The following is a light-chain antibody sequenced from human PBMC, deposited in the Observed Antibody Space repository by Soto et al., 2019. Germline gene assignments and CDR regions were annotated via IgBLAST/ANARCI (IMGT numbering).Light chain of an antibody. CDR3: TVWDDKLSSVV. CDR2: TNN. Sequence: QSVLTQPPSVSGTHGQRVTISCSGSSSNIATNSVYWYQHLPATASRLLIYTNNRRPSEVPDRFSGCKSGTSASLAISGLGSEDGADYYCTVWDDKLSSVVFGGCTKDTVL. V-gene: IGLV1-47*02. J-gene: IGLJ2*01. CDR1: SSNIATNS.